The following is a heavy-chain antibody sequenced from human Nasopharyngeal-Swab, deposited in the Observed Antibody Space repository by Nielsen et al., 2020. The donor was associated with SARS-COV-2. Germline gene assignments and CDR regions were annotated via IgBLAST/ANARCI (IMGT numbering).Heavy chain of an antibody. CDR1: GYSFTTYW. V-gene: IGHV5-51*01. CDR2: IYPGDSNT. D-gene: IGHD1-26*01. Sequence: VESLKISCRGSGYSFTTYWIGWVRQMHGKGLEWMGIIYPGDSNTRYSPSFQGQVTISVDKYSSTAYLQWSSLKASDTAIYYCARPMRPMGHYYFGMDVWGQGTTVTVSS. J-gene: IGHJ6*02. CDR3: ARPMRPMGHYYFGMDV.